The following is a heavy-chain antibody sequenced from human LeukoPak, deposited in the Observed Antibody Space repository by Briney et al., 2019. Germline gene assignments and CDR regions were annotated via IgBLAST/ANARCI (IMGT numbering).Heavy chain of an antibody. J-gene: IGHJ5*02. Sequence: GGSLRLSFAASGFPVSSNYMSWVRPAPGKGLEWVSVIYSGGSTYYADSVKGRFTISRDNSKNTLYLQMNSLRAEDTAVYYCARSWELLVFDPWGQGTLVTVSS. D-gene: IGHD1-26*01. V-gene: IGHV3-53*01. CDR1: GFPVSSNY. CDR3: ARSWELLVFDP. CDR2: IYSGGST.